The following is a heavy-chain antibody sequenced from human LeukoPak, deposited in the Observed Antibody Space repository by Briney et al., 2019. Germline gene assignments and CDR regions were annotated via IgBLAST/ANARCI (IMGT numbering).Heavy chain of an antibody. J-gene: IGHJ4*02. CDR2: IYYSGST. D-gene: IGHD4-11*01. Sequence: SETLSLTCTVSGGSISTSSYYWGWIRQPPGKGLEWIGSIYYSGSTYYKPSLKSRVTISVDMSKNHFSLKMRSVTAADTAVYYCAREAEDSNYEAVIDSWGQGTLVTISS. V-gene: IGHV4-39*07. CDR3: AREAEDSNYEAVIDS. CDR1: GGSISTSSYY.